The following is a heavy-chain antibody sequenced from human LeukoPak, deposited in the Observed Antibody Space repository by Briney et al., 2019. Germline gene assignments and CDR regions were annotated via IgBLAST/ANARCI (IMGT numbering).Heavy chain of an antibody. Sequence: GASVKVSCKASGYTFTGYYMHWVRQAPGQGLEWMGWINTNTGNPTYAQGFTGRFVFSLDTSVSTAYLQISSLKAEDTAVYYCAREYSSSWYSVADYWGQGTLVTVSS. D-gene: IGHD6-13*01. CDR3: AREYSSSWYSVADY. CDR2: INTNTGNP. CDR1: GYTFTGYY. J-gene: IGHJ4*02. V-gene: IGHV7-4-1*02.